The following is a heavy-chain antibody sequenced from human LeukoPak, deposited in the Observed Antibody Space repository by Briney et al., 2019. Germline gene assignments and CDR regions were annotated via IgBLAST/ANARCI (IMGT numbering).Heavy chain of an antibody. CDR3: ARFAAGGSYYYYMDV. CDR2: IGTNSTTI. Sequence: GGSLRLSCAASGFTFSSYTMSWVRQPPGKGLEWVSNIGTNSTTIYYADSVKGRFTISRDNAKNSLYLQMNSLRADDTAVYYCARFAAGGSYYYYMDVWGKGTTVTVSS. V-gene: IGHV3-48*01. CDR1: GFTFSSYT. J-gene: IGHJ6*03. D-gene: IGHD6-25*01.